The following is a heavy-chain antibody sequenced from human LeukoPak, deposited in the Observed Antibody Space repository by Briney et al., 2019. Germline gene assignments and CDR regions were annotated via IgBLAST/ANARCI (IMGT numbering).Heavy chain of an antibody. CDR2: INHSGST. CDR3: ASLTDYDILTGNGDAYYMDV. V-gene: IGHV4-39*07. D-gene: IGHD3-9*01. Sequence: SETLSLTCTVSGGSISSSSYYWSWIRQPPGKGLEWIGEINHSGSTNYNPSLKSRVTISVDTSKNQFSLKLSSVTAADTAVYYRASLTDYDILTGNGDAYYMDVWGKGTTVTISS. J-gene: IGHJ6*03. CDR1: GGSISSSSYY.